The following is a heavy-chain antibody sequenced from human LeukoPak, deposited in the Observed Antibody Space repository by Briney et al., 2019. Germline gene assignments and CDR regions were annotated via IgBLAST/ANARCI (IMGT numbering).Heavy chain of an antibody. CDR2: IYSGGST. J-gene: IGHJ4*02. V-gene: IGHV3-53*01. CDR3: ARGGYDSPYYFDY. Sequence: GGSLRLSCAVSGFTVSSNYMSWVRQAPGKGLEWVSVIYSGGSTYYADSVEGRFTISRDNSENTLYLQMNSLRAEDTAVYYCARGGYDSPYYFDYGGQGTLVTVSS. D-gene: IGHD3-22*01. CDR1: GFTVSSNY.